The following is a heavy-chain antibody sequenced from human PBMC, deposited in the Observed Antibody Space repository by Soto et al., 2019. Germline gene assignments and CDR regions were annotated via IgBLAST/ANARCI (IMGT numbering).Heavy chain of an antibody. CDR1: GGTFSSYA. V-gene: IGHV1-69*01. CDR3: ATGMENHIVVVPAAMGLYYYYGMDV. CDR2: IIPIFGTA. Sequence: QVQLVQSGAEVKKPGSSVKVSCKASGGTFSSYAISWVRQAPGQGLEWMGGIIPIFGTANYAQKFQGRVTITADESTSTAYMELSSLRSEDTAVYYCATGMENHIVVVPAAMGLYYYYGMDVWGQGTTVTVSS. J-gene: IGHJ6*02. D-gene: IGHD2-2*01.